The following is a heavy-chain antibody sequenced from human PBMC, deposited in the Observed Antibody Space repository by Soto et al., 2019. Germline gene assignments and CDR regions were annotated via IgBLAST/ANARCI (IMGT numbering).Heavy chain of an antibody. CDR1: GFTFSNAW. CDR2: IKSKTDGGTT. D-gene: IGHD1-26*01. CDR3: TTSIVGATTAFDI. J-gene: IGHJ3*02. Sequence: GGSLRLSCAASGFTFSNAWMSWVRQAPGKGLEWVGRIKSKTDGGTTDYAAPMKGRFTISRDDSKNTLYLQMNSLKTEDTAVYYCTTSIVGATTAFDIWGQGTMVTVSS. V-gene: IGHV3-15*01.